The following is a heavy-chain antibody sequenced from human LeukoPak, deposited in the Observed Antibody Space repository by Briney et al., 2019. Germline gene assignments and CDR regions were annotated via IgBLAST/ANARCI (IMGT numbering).Heavy chain of an antibody. Sequence: SETLSLTCTVSGGSISSYYWSWIRQPPGKGLEWIGYIYYSGSTNYNPSLKSRVTISVDTSKNQFSLKLSSVTAADTAVYYCARDVRGVPPWDAFDIWGQGTMVTVSS. D-gene: IGHD3-10*02. CDR3: ARDVRGVPPWDAFDI. V-gene: IGHV4-59*01. CDR2: IYYSGST. J-gene: IGHJ3*02. CDR1: GGSISSYY.